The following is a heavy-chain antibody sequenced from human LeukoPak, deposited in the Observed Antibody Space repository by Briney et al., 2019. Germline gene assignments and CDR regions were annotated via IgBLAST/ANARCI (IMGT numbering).Heavy chain of an antibody. CDR3: ARARGYCSSTSCYNPPDY. J-gene: IGHJ4*02. Sequence: GGSLRLSCAASGFTFSSYSMNWVRQAPGKGLEWVSSISSSSSYIYYADSVKGRFTISRDNAKNSLYLQMNSLRAEDTAVYYCARARGYCSSTSCYNPPDYWGQGTLVTVSS. CDR1: GFTFSSYS. D-gene: IGHD2-2*02. V-gene: IGHV3-21*01. CDR2: ISSSSSYI.